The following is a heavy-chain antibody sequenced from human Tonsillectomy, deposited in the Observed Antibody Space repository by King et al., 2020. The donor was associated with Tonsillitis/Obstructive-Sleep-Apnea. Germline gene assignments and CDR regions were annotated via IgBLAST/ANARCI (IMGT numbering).Heavy chain of an antibody. CDR1: GYTFTGYY. V-gene: IGHV1-2*02. D-gene: IGHD3-16*01. CDR2: INPNSGGT. CDR3: ARGGLGADFDY. Sequence: VQLVQSGAEVKKPGASVKVSCRASGYTFTGYYMHWVRQAPGQGLEWMGWINPNSGGTKYAQKFQGRVTMTRDTSISTAYMELSRLRSDDTAVYYCARGGLGADFDYWGQGTLVTVSS. J-gene: IGHJ4*02.